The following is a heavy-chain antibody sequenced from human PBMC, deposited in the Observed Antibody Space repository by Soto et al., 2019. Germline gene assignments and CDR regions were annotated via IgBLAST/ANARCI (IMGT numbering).Heavy chain of an antibody. J-gene: IGHJ5*01. D-gene: IGHD5-18*01. CDR2: IYYSGST. V-gene: IGHV4-30-4*01. CDR1: GGSISSYDCY. CDR3: ARVVYRYTNWFDY. Sequence: SETLSLTCTVSGGSISSYDCYWSWLPQPPGKGLEWIGYIYYSGSTYYNPSLKSRVTISVDTSKNQFSLKLSSVTAADTAVYYCARVVYRYTNWFDYWGQGTLVTVSS.